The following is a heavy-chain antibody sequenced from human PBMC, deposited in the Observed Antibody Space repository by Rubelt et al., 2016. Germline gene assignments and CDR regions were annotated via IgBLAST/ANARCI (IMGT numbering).Heavy chain of an antibody. CDR3: ARLSALYGGNSGAVDY. Sequence: QLQLQESGPGLVKPSETLSLTCTVSGGSISSSSYYWGWIRQPPGKGLEWIGSIYYSGSTYYNPSLMSRFTISVDTSNNQFSLKLSSVTAADTAVYYCARLSALYGGNSGAVDYWGQGTLVTVSS. J-gene: IGHJ4*02. CDR2: IYYSGST. D-gene: IGHD4-23*01. CDR1: GGSISSSSYY. V-gene: IGHV4-39*01.